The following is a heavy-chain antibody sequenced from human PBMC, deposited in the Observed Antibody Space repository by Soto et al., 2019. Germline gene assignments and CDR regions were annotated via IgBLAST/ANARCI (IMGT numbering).Heavy chain of an antibody. Sequence: GGSLRLSCAASVFTFSSYSINWVRQAPGKGLEWVSYISSSSSTIYYADSVKGRFTISRDNAKNSLYLQMDSPRDEDTAVYYCARESSSYNWFDPWGQGTLVTVSS. CDR3: ARESSSYNWFDP. D-gene: IGHD6-13*01. J-gene: IGHJ5*02. CDR1: VFTFSSYS. CDR2: ISSSSSTI. V-gene: IGHV3-48*02.